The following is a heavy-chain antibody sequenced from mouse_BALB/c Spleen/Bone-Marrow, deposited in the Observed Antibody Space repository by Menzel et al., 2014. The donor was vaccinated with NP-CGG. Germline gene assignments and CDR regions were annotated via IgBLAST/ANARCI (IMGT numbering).Heavy chain of an antibody. CDR1: GFTFSSYA. D-gene: IGHD1-1*01. CDR2: ISSGGSYT. Sequence: VKLVESGGGLVQPGGSLRLSCAASGFTFSSYAMSWVRQSPEKRLEWVAEISSGGSYTYYPDTVTGRFTISRDNAKNTLYLEMSSLRSEDTAMYYCARDYYGSSYAMDYWGQGTSVTVS. V-gene: IGHV5-9-4*01. CDR3: ARDYYGSSYAMDY. J-gene: IGHJ4*01.